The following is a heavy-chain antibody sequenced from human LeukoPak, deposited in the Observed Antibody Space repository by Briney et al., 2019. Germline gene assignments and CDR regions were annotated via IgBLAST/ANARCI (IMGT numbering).Heavy chain of an antibody. J-gene: IGHJ2*01. CDR3: ARDMGQWLVQDWYFDP. CDR1: GFTFSSYG. D-gene: IGHD6-19*01. CDR2: IGYDGSNK. Sequence: PGGSLRLSCAASGFTFSSYGMHWVRQAPGKGLEWVAFIGYDGSNKYYADSVKGRFTISRDNSKNTLYLQMNSLRVEDTAVYYCARDMGQWLVQDWYFDPWAVAPWSLSPQ. V-gene: IGHV3-33*01.